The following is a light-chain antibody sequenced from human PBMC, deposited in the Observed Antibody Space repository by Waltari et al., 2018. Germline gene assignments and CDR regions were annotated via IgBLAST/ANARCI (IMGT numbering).Light chain of an antibody. CDR1: QSVSIY. CDR2: HSS. V-gene: IGKV3-20*01. J-gene: IGKJ1*01. CDR3: QNYERLPAT. Sequence: EIVLTQSPGTLSLSPGERATLSCRASQSVSIYLAWYQQKPGQAPRLLMYHSSTRATGIPDRFSGSGSGTYFSLTISRLEPEDFAVYYCQNYERLPATFGQGTKVEIK.